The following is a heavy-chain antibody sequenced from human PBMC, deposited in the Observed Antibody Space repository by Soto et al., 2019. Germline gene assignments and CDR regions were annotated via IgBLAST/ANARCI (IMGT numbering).Heavy chain of an antibody. Sequence: QVQLVESGGGVVQPGRSLRLSCAASGFIFSSYGMHWVRQAPGKGLEWVAVTSYDGSDENYVVSVKGRFTISRENSKQTAYLQMNSLRGEDTAVYYCAKEGPSEMATISIDYLGQGTLVTVSS. CDR1: GFIFSSYG. D-gene: IGHD5-12*01. CDR3: AKEGPSEMATISIDY. J-gene: IGHJ4*02. CDR2: TSYDGSDE. V-gene: IGHV3-30*18.